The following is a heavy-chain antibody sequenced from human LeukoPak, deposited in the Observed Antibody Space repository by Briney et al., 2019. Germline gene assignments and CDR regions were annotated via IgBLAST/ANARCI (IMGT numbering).Heavy chain of an antibody. J-gene: IGHJ4*02. CDR1: GGTFSSYA. D-gene: IGHD6-13*01. CDR2: FNPENGNT. Sequence: GASVKVSRKASGGTFSSYAISWVRQAPGQGLEWMGWFNPENGNTNYAQKVQGRVTMTADTSTSTSYMELRSLRSDDTAVYYCAREHSSSWDQFDYWGQGTLVTVSS. CDR3: AREHSSSWDQFDY. V-gene: IGHV1-18*01.